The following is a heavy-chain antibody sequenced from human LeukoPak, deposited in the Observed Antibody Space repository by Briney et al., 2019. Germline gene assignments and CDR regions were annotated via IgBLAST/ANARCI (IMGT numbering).Heavy chain of an antibody. V-gene: IGHV4-59*01. CDR2: IYYSGST. CDR3: ATRKLGNDY. CDR1: GGSISSYY. J-gene: IGHJ4*02. D-gene: IGHD7-27*01. Sequence: SETLSLTRTVSGGSISSYYWSWIRQPPGKGLEWIGYIYYSGSTNYNPSLKSRVTISADTSKNQFSLKLYSVTAADTAVYYCATRKLGNDYWGQGTLVTVSS.